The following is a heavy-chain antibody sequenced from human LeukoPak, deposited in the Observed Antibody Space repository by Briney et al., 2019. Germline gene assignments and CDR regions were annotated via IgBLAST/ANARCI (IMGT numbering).Heavy chain of an antibody. J-gene: IGHJ1*01. CDR2: INHSGST. CDR3: AANSADHNTLGSSYKV. Sequence: SETLSLTCAVYGGSFSGYYWSWIRQPPGKGLEWIGEINHSGSTNYNPPLKSRVTISVDTSKNHFSLKLTSVTAADTAVYYCAANSADHNTLGSSYKVWGQGTLVTVSS. CDR1: GGSFSGYY. V-gene: IGHV4-34*01. D-gene: IGHD3-10*01.